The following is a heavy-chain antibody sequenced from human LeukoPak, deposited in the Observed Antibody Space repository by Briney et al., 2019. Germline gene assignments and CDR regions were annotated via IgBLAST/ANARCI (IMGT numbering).Heavy chain of an antibody. J-gene: IGHJ4*02. CDR2: IYYSGST. CDR1: GGSISSGSYY. D-gene: IGHD1-7*01. Sequence: SETLSLTCTVSGGSISSGSYYWGWIRQPPGKGLEWIGSIYYSGSTYSNPSLKSRVTISVDTSKNQFSLKLTSVTAADTAVFYCARLSRFGGPGTRWGQGTLVTVSS. CDR3: ARLSRFGGPGTR. V-gene: IGHV4-39*01.